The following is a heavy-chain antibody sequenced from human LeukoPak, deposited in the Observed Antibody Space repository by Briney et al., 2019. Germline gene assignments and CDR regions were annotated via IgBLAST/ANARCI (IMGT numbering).Heavy chain of an antibody. CDR2: INSDGSST. V-gene: IGHV3-74*01. CDR1: GFTFSSYA. J-gene: IGHJ6*02. CDR3: ARDNGNYDFWSGSRYYGMDV. D-gene: IGHD3-3*01. Sequence: GGSLRLSCAASGFTFSSYAMHWVRQAPGKGLVWVSRINSDGSSTSYADSVKGRFTISRDNAKNTLYLQMNSLRAEDTAVYYCARDNGNYDFWSGSRYYGMDVWGQGTTVTVSS.